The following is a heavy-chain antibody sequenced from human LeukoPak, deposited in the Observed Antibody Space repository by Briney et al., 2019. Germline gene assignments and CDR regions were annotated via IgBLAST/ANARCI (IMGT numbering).Heavy chain of an antibody. CDR3: ARVREGIAARPSLDY. CDR1: GGSFSGYY. D-gene: IGHD6-6*01. Sequence: SETLSLTCAVNGGSFSGYYWSWIRQPPGKGLEWIGEINHSGSTNYNPSLTSRVTISVDTSKNQFSLKLSSVTAADTAVYYCARVREGIAARPSLDYWGQGTLVTVSS. CDR2: INHSGST. J-gene: IGHJ4*02. V-gene: IGHV4-34*01.